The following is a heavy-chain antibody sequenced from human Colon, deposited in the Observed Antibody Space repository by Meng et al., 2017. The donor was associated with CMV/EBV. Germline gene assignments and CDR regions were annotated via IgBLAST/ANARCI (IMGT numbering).Heavy chain of an antibody. CDR1: GITFSSYW. CDR3: ARDGVVVLGATRD. Sequence: GESLKISCLASGITFSSYWMSWVRQAPGKGLEWVANIKQDGSEKYYVDSVKGRFTISRDNAKNSLYLQMNSLRAEDTAIYYCARDGVVVLGATRDWGQGTLVTVSS. D-gene: IGHD2-15*01. V-gene: IGHV3-7*03. CDR2: IKQDGSEK. J-gene: IGHJ4*02.